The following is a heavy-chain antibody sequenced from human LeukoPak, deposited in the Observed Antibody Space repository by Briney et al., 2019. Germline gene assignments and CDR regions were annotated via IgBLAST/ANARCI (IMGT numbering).Heavy chain of an antibody. J-gene: IGHJ4*02. D-gene: IGHD6-13*01. V-gene: IGHV1-2*02. CDR1: GYTFTSYG. Sequence: ASVKVSCKASGYTFTSYGISWVRQAPGQGLEWMGWINPNSGGTNYAQKFQGRVTMTRDTSISTAYMELSRLRSDDTAVYYCARVGRQQLAAFDYWGQGTLVTVSS. CDR3: ARVGRQQLAAFDY. CDR2: INPNSGGT.